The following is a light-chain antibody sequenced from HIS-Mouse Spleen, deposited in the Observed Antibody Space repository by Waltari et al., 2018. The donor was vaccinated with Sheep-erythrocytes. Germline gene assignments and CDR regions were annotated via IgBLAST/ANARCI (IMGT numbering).Light chain of an antibody. V-gene: IGLV2-11*01. J-gene: IGLJ1*01. CDR2: DVS. Sequence: QSALTQPRSVSGSPGQSVTISCTGTSSDVVGYNYVPWYQQHPGNAPKLMIYDVSKRPSGVPDRFSGSKSGNTASLTISGLQAEDEADYYCCSYAGSYNHVFATGTKVTVL. CDR3: CSYAGSYNHV. CDR1: SSDVVGYNY.